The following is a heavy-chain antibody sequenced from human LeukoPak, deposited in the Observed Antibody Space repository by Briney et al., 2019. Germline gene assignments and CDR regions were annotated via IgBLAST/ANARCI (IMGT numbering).Heavy chain of an antibody. CDR3: ASTPADWYYFDY. D-gene: IGHD3-9*01. V-gene: IGHV4-39*01. J-gene: IGHJ4*02. Sequence: LSETLSLTCTVSGGSISSGGYYWSWIRQHPGKGLEWIGSIYYSGSTYYNPSLKSRVTISVDTSKNQFSLKLSSVTAADTAVFYCASTPADWYYFDYWGQGTLVTVSS. CDR2: IYYSGST. CDR1: GGSISSGGYY.